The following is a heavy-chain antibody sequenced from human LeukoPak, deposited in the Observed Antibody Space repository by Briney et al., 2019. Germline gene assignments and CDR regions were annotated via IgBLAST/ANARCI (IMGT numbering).Heavy chain of an antibody. J-gene: IGHJ4*02. CDR2: INHSGST. D-gene: IGHD2-8*01. CDR3: ARFCTNGVCYTRDY. Sequence: PSETLSLTCAVYGGSFSGYYWSWIRQPPGKGLEWIGEINHSGSTNYNPSLKSRVTISVDTSKNQFSLKLCSVTAADTAVYYCARFCTNGVCYTRDYWGQGTLVTVSS. CDR1: GGSFSGYY. V-gene: IGHV4-34*01.